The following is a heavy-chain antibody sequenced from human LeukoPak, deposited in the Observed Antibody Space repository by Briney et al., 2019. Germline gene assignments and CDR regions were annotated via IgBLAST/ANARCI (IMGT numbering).Heavy chain of an antibody. Sequence: SGGSLRLSCAASGFTFSSYSMNWVRQAPGKGLEWVSSISSSSSYIYYADSVKGRFTISRDNAKNSLYLQMNSLRAEDTAVYYCARENCPDYGDYRWFDPWGQGTLVTVSS. D-gene: IGHD4-17*01. J-gene: IGHJ5*02. CDR3: ARENCPDYGDYRWFDP. CDR1: GFTFSSYS. CDR2: ISSSSSYI. V-gene: IGHV3-21*01.